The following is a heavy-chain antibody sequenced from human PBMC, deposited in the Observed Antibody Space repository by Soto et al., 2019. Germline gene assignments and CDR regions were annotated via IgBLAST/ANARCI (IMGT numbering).Heavy chain of an antibody. Sequence: GASVKVSCKASGGTFSSYAISWVRQAPGQGLEWMGGIIPIFGTANYAQKFQGRVTITADESTSTAYMELSSLRSEDTAVYYCARRDYYDSSGYHYYGMDVWGQGTTVTVSS. CDR2: IIPIFGTA. CDR1: GGTFSSYA. J-gene: IGHJ6*02. D-gene: IGHD3-22*01. V-gene: IGHV1-69*13. CDR3: ARRDYYDSSGYHYYGMDV.